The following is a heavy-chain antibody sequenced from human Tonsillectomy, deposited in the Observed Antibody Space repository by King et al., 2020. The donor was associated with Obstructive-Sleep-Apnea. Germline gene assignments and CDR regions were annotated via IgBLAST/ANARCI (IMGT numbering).Heavy chain of an antibody. Sequence: QLVQSGAEVKKPGASVKVSCKASGYTFTSYAMHWVRQAPGQRLEWMGGINAGNGNTKYSQKFQGRVTITRDTSASTAYMELSSLRSEDTAVYYCARGRGSGYLNDYWGQGTLVTVSS. V-gene: IGHV1-3*01. CDR1: GYTFTSYA. D-gene: IGHD5-12*01. J-gene: IGHJ4*02. CDR3: ARGRGSGYLNDY. CDR2: INAGNGNT.